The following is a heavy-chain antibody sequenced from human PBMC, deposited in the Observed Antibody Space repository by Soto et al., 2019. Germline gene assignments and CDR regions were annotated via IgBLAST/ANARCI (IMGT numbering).Heavy chain of an antibody. CDR1: GGSISSSSYY. D-gene: IGHD6-13*01. CDR3: ARNHIIAAIQLDY. Sequence: PSETLSLTGTVSGGSISSSSYYWGWIRQPPGKGLEWIGSIYYSGSTYYNPSLKSRVTISVDTSKNQFSLKLSSVTAADTAVYYCARNHIIAAIQLDYWGKGTLVTVSS. CDR2: IYYSGST. V-gene: IGHV4-39*01. J-gene: IGHJ4*02.